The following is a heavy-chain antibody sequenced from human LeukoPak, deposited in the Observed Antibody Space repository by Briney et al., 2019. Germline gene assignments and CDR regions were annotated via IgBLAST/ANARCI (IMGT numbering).Heavy chain of an antibody. CDR2: ISGSDAGT. V-gene: IGHV3-23*01. CDR3: AKAPLGRCTGVICYYFDY. Sequence: PGGSLRFSCAASGFTFNNYAMSWVSQAQGKGLELISAISGSDAGTYYADSVKGRFTISRDNSKNTLYLQMNSLRAEDAAVYYCAKAPLGRCTGVICYYFDYWGQGTLVTVSS. J-gene: IGHJ4*02. CDR1: GFTFNNYA. D-gene: IGHD2-15*01.